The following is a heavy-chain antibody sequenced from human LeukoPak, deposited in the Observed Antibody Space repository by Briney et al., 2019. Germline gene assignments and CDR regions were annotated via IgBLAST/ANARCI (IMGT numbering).Heavy chain of an antibody. CDR2: INHSGST. CDR1: GGSFSGYY. D-gene: IGHD2-2*01. CDR3: ARGYCSSTSCYVVFGPVRYFDH. V-gene: IGHV4-34*01. J-gene: IGHJ4*02. Sequence: SETLSLTCAVYGGSFSGYYWSWIRQPPGKGLEWIGEINHSGSTNYNPSLKSRVTISVDTSKNQFSLKLSSVTAADTAVYYCARGYCSSTSCYVVFGPVRYFDHWGQGTLVTVSS.